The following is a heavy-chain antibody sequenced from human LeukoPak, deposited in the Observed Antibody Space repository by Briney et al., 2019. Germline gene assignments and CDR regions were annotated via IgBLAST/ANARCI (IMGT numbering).Heavy chain of an antibody. Sequence: GGSLRLSCVASGFAFRSNWMTWVRQAPGMGLEWVANIKEDASQQKYLGSVRGRFTITRDNSKNTLYLRMNSLRPEDTAVYYCARAREYLAIDYWGQGTLVTVSS. CDR2: IKEDASQQ. V-gene: IGHV3-7*01. CDR3: ARAREYLAIDY. D-gene: IGHD2/OR15-2a*01. J-gene: IGHJ4*02. CDR1: GFAFRSNW.